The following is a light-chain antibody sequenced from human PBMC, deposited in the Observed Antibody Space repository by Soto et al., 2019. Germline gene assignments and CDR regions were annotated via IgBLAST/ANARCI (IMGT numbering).Light chain of an antibody. Sequence: QSVLTQPPSVSGAPGQRVTISCTGSSSNIGAGYDVHWYQQLPGTAPKLLIYGNSNRPSGVPDRFSGSKSGTSASLAITGLQAEDEADYYCQSYDRSLSADVVFGGGTQLTVL. V-gene: IGLV1-40*01. CDR3: QSYDRSLSADVV. J-gene: IGLJ2*01. CDR2: GNS. CDR1: SSNIGAGYD.